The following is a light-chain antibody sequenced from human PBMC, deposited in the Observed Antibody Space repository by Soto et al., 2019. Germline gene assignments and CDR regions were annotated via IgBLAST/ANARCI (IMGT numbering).Light chain of an antibody. CDR1: QSVSSY. Sequence: EIVLTQSPATLSLSPGERATLSCRASQSVSSYLAWYQQKPGQAPRLLIYDASNRATGIPARFSGSGSGTDFTLATSSLDPEYFAVYYCQPRSNWPLTFGGGTKVEIK. CDR2: DAS. V-gene: IGKV3-11*01. J-gene: IGKJ4*01. CDR3: QPRSNWPLT.